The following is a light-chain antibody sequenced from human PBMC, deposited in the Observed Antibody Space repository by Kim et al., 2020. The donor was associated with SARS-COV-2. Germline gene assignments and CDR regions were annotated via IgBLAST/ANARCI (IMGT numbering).Light chain of an antibody. J-gene: IGLJ2*01. CDR3: QARDSGGSVI. CDR1: CLRPYY. CDR2: GRN. V-gene: IGLV3-19*01. Sequence: SSELTQDPAVSVALGQTVRITCQGDCLRPYYVTWYQQRPGQAPVLVFFGRNNRPSGIPDRFSGSASGNTASLTISGAQAEDEADFYCQARDSGGSVIFGGGTQLTVL.